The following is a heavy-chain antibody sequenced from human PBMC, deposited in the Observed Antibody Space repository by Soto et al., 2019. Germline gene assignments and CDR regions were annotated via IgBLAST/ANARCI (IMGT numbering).Heavy chain of an antibody. CDR1: GGSFSGYY. D-gene: IGHD1-1*01. CDR3: ARGTGTTFGLDAFDI. Sequence: SETLSLTCAVYGGSFSGYYWSWIRQPPGKGLEWIGYIYYSGSTNYNPSLKSRVTISVDTSKNQFSLKLSSVTAADTAVYYCARGTGTTFGLDAFDIWGQGTMVTVSS. CDR2: IYYSGST. V-gene: IGHV4-59*01. J-gene: IGHJ3*02.